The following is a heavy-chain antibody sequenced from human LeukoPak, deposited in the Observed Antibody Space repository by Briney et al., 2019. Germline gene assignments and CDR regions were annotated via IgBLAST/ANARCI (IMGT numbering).Heavy chain of an antibody. CDR3: SRSKYYYSSSFEY. CDR2: IYPGDSDT. CDR1: GYSFTSYW. Sequence: GESLKISCKGSGYSFTSYWIGWVRQMPGKGLGWMGIIYPGDSDTRYSPSFQGQVTISADKSISSAYLQWSSLKASDTAMYFCSRSKYYYSSSFEYGGQGTLGTVSS. D-gene: IGHD3-22*01. V-gene: IGHV5-51*01. J-gene: IGHJ4*02.